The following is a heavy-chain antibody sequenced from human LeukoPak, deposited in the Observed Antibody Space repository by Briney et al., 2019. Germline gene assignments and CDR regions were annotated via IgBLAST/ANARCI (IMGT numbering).Heavy chain of an antibody. CDR2: ISGSGTNT. D-gene: IGHD3-9*01. Sequence: GGSLRLSCAASGFTFRSYAMNWVRQAPGKGLEWVSVISGSGTNTDYADSVKGRFTISRDNSKNTLYLQMNSLRAEDTAVYYCAKVSESNYDFLTGYYTPYYFDYWGQGTLVTVSS. CDR1: GFTFRSYA. J-gene: IGHJ4*02. V-gene: IGHV3-23*01. CDR3: AKVSESNYDFLTGYYTPYYFDY.